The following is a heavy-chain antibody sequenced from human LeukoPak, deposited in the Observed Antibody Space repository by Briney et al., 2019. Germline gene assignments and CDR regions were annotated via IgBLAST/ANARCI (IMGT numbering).Heavy chain of an antibody. CDR1: GVIFSSYE. Sequence: GGSLRLSCEAPGVIFSSYEMNWVRQAPGQGLEWVAEISSDGSNKFYAGSVKGRFTVSGDNSKNTLYLQMNSLRAEDTALYYCARDNDPDYTSSPGWFDSWGQGTLVTVSS. CDR3: ARDNDPDYTSSPGWFDS. V-gene: IGHV3-30*01. J-gene: IGHJ5*01. CDR2: ISSDGSNK. D-gene: IGHD2-2*02.